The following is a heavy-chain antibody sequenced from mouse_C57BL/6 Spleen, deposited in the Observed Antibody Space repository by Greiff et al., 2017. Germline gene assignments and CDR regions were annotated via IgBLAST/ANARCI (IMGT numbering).Heavy chain of an antibody. V-gene: IGHV1-64*01. D-gene: IGHD2-1*01. Sequence: QVQLQQPGAELVKPGALVKLSCKASGYTFTSYWMHWVKQRPGQGLEWIGMIHPNSGSTNYNEKFKSKATLTVDKSSSTAYMQLSSLTSEDSAVYYCARGDGNYEMAYWGQGTLVTVSA. J-gene: IGHJ3*01. CDR2: IHPNSGST. CDR3: ARGDGNYEMAY. CDR1: GYTFTSYW.